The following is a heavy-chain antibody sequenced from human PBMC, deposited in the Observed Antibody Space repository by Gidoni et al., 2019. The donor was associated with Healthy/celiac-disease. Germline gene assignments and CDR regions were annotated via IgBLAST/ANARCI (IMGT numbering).Heavy chain of an antibody. V-gene: IGHV1-69*01. D-gene: IGHD6-13*01. J-gene: IGHJ4*02. CDR3: ATPPPGYSSSWYYFDY. Sequence: QVQLVQSGAAGKKPGSSVKVSCKASGGTFSSYAIRWVRQAPGQGLEWMGGIIPIFGTANYAQKFQGRVTITADESTSTAYMELSSLRSEDTAVYYCATPPPGYSSSWYYFDYWGQGTLVTVSS. CDR2: IIPIFGTA. CDR1: GGTFSSYA.